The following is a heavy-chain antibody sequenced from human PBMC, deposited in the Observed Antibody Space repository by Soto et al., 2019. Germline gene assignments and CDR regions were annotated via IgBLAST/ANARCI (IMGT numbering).Heavy chain of an antibody. CDR2: LYYNGFT. V-gene: IGHV4-39*01. J-gene: IGHJ5*02. CDR3: GRQDDFWSGDSGFDP. Sequence: QLHLEESGPGLVKPSETLSLTCTVSGGSISSGSYYWGWIRQPPGKGPEWIASLYYNGFTYYNPFLKSRLTISVDTSKNQFSLKLTSVTAADTAVYYSGRQDDFWSGDSGFDPWGQATVVTVSS. D-gene: IGHD3-3*01. CDR1: GGSISSGSYY.